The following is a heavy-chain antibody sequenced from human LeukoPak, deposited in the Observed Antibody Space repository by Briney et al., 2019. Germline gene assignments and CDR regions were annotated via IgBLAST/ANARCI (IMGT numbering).Heavy chain of an antibody. CDR3: VRHRFGVYNWFGP. J-gene: IGHJ5*02. CDR1: GGSFSGYY. CDR2: INHSGST. D-gene: IGHD3-10*01. V-gene: IGHV4-34*01. Sequence: KPSETLSLTCAVYGGSFSGYYWSWIRQPPGKGLEWIGEINHSGSTNYNPSLKSRVTISVDTSKNQFSLKLSAVTAADTAVYYCVRHRFGVYNWFGPWGQGTLVTVSS.